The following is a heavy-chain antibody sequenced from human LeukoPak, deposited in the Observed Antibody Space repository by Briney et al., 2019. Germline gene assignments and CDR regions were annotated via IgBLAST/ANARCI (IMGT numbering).Heavy chain of an antibody. CDR2: INRSGSA. Sequence: SETLSLTCAVYSGSLSGYYWSWIRQPPGRGLEWIGEINRSGSANYNPSLKSRVTVSVDTSKNQFSLKLSSVTAADTAVYYCARVGVGWGSPYYFDYWGQGTLVTVSS. V-gene: IGHV4-34*01. D-gene: IGHD1-26*01. CDR3: ARVGVGWGSPYYFDY. CDR1: SGSLSGYY. J-gene: IGHJ4*02.